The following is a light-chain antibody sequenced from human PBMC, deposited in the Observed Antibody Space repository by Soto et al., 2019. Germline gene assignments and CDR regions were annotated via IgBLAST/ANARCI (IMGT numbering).Light chain of an antibody. CDR2: GAT. Sequence: DTMLAQAPATRSASPGERVTLSCRATQSVTYNLAWYQQKPCQAPRLLIHGATTRDTGIPARFGGSGSGTEFTLTISSLQSEDFAVYYCQPYNNWPRTFGQGTKVDIK. J-gene: IGKJ1*01. V-gene: IGKV3-15*01. CDR1: QSVTYN. CDR3: QPYNNWPRT.